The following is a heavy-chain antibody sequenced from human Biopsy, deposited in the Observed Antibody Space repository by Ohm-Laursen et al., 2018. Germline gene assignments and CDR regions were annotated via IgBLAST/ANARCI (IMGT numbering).Heavy chain of an antibody. Sequence: ASVKVSCKASGYSFTSYYMHWVRQAPGQGLEWMGMINPSGSTTSYPQIFQGRVTMTRDTSTSTATMELRSLRSDDTAVYYCATKLTGYFHHWGQGTLVSVSS. J-gene: IGHJ1*01. CDR1: GYSFTSYY. CDR3: ATKLTGYFHH. D-gene: IGHD3-9*01. V-gene: IGHV1-46*01. CDR2: INPSGSTT.